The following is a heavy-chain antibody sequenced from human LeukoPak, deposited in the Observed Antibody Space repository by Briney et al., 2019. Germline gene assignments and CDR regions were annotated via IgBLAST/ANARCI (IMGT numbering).Heavy chain of an antibody. Sequence: GGSLRLSCAASGFTFSSYAMTWVRQAPGKGLEWVSAISGSGGSTYYADSVKGRFTISRDNSKNTLYLQMNSLRAEDTAVYYCAKPRPSYSSSWYDHWGQGTLVTVSS. J-gene: IGHJ5*02. D-gene: IGHD6-13*01. CDR3: AKPRPSYSSSWYDH. V-gene: IGHV3-23*01. CDR2: ISGSGGST. CDR1: GFTFSSYA.